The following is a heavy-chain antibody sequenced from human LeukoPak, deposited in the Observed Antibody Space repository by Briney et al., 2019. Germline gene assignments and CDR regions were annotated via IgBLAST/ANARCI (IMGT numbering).Heavy chain of an antibody. CDR1: GFTFSSYG. V-gene: IGHV3-30*03. CDR3: ARGFVPAAFDL. J-gene: IGHJ5*02. Sequence: PGRSLRLSCAASGFTFSSYGMHWVRQAPGKGLEWVAVISYDGSNKYYADSVKGRFTFSRDNSKNTLYLQMNTLRAEDTAIYYCARGFVPAAFDLWGLGTLVIVSS. D-gene: IGHD2-2*01. CDR2: ISYDGSNK.